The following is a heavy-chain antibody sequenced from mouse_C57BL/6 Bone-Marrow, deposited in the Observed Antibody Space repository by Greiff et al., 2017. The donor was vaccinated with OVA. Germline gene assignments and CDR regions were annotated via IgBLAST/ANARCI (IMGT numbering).Heavy chain of an antibody. V-gene: IGHV1-52*01. CDR1: GYTFTSYW. CDR2: IDPSDSET. Sequence: QVQLQQPGAELVRPGSSVKLSCKASGYTFTSYWMHWVKQRPIQGLEWIGNIDPSDSETHYNQKFKDKATLTVDKSSSTAYMQLSSLTSEDSAVYYCARSLGQGRFAYWGQGTLVTVSA. CDR3: ARSLGQGRFAY. D-gene: IGHD4-1*01. J-gene: IGHJ3*01.